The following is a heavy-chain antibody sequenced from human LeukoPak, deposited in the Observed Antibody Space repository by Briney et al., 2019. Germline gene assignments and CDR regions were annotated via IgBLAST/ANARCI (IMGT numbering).Heavy chain of an antibody. CDR1: VGSISSAGYY. CDR3: ARSYSSSSLDFDY. J-gene: IGHJ4*02. Sequence: SETPSLTCTVSVGSISSAGYYWSWIRQHPGKGLEWIGYIYYSGSTYYNPSLKSRVTISLGTSKNQFSLNLSSVTAADTAVYYCARSYSSSSLDFDYWGQGTLVTVSS. CDR2: IYYSGST. D-gene: IGHD6-6*01. V-gene: IGHV4-31*03.